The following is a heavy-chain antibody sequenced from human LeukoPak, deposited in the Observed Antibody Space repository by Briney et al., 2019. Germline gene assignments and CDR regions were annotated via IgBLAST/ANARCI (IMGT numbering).Heavy chain of an antibody. CDR1: GFTFSSYE. D-gene: IGHD6-19*01. V-gene: IGHV3-48*03. CDR2: ISSSGSTI. J-gene: IGHJ4*02. Sequence: GGSLRLSCAASGFTFSSYEMNWVRQAPGKGLEWVSYISSSGSTIYYADSVKGRFTISRDNAKNSLYLQMNSLRAEDTAVYYCARISTDSSGWYGVGEDYWGQGTLVTVSS. CDR3: ARISTDSSGWYGVGEDY.